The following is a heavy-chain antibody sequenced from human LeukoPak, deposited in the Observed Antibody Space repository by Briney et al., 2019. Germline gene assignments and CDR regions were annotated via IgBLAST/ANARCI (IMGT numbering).Heavy chain of an antibody. CDR1: GGSISNYY. Sequence: PSETLSLTCTVSGGSISNYYWSWIRQPPGKGLQWIGNIYYSGSTNYNPSLKSRVTISIDSSKKQFSLKLSSVIAADTAVYYCARVVSGYSYYYYGLDVWGQGATVTVSS. V-gene: IGHV4-59*01. CDR3: ARVVSGYSYYYYGLDV. D-gene: IGHD5-18*01. CDR2: IYYSGST. J-gene: IGHJ6*02.